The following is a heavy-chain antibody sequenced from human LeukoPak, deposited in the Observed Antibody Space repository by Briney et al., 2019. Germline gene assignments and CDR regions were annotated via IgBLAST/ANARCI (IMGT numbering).Heavy chain of an antibody. D-gene: IGHD3-22*01. J-gene: IGHJ5*02. CDR3: ARSGDYYDRVGTYYNWFDP. CDR2: IIPMFGTT. CDR1: GGTFTNYA. V-gene: IGHV1-69*05. Sequence: GASVKVSCKASGGTFTNYAINWVRQAPGQGLEWMGGIIPMFGTTNYAQKFQGRVTITTVESTSTAYVELSGLRSEDTAVYYCARSGDYYDRVGTYYNWFDPWGQGTLVTVSS.